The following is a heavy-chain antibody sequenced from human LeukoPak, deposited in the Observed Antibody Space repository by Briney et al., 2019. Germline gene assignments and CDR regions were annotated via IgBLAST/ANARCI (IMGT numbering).Heavy chain of an antibody. D-gene: IGHD6-13*01. Sequence: GGSLRLSCAASGFSVSSNYMSWVRQAPGKGLEWVSVIYSGGGGRTYYADSVRGRFTISRDNSKNTVYLQLNSLRAGDTAIYYCTKDRRGPAAGTWYFDSWGQGTLVTVSS. J-gene: IGHJ4*02. CDR2: IYSGGGGRT. CDR3: TKDRRGPAAGTWYFDS. CDR1: GFSVSSNY. V-gene: IGHV3-53*01.